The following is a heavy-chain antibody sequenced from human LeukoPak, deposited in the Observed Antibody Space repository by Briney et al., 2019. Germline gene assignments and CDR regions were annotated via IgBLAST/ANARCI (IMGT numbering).Heavy chain of an antibody. J-gene: IGHJ3*02. CDR2: ISGSGGST. D-gene: IGHD3-22*01. CDR1: GFTFSSYA. CDR3: AKDFVTDYYDSSGYWRDDAFDI. Sequence: QPGGSLRLSCAASGFTFSSYAMSWVRQAPGKGLEWVSAISGSGGSTYYADSVKGRFTISRDNSKNTLYLQMNSLRAEDTAVYYCAKDFVTDYYDSSGYWRDDAFDIWGQGTMVTVSS. V-gene: IGHV3-23*01.